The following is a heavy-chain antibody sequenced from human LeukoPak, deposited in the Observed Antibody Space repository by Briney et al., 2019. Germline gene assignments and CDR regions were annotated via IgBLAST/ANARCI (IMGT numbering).Heavy chain of an antibody. CDR2: IYPDDSDT. CDR3: ARRDGYNYVDY. Sequence: GESLKISCKASGYSFTTYWIGWVRQVPGKGLELMGIIYPDDSDTRYSPSFQGQVTISADESINTAYLQWSGLKASDTAIYYCARRDGYNYVDYWGQGTLVTVSS. J-gene: IGHJ4*02. V-gene: IGHV5-51*01. D-gene: IGHD5-24*01. CDR1: GYSFTTYW.